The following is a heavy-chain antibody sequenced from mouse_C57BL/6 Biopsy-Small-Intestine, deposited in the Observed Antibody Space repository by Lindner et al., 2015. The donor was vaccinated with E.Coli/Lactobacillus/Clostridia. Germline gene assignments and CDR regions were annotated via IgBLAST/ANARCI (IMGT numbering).Heavy chain of an antibody. CDR2: ISDGGSYT. V-gene: IGHV5-4*01. Sequence: VQLQESGGRLSEAWRVPETLLCSLWIHFSSYAMSWVRQTPEKRLEWVATISDGGSYTYYPDNVKGRFTISRDNAKNNLYLQMSHLKSEDTAMYYCAREGGAMDYWGQGTSVTVSS. J-gene: IGHJ4*01. CDR1: IHFSSYA. CDR3: AREGGAMDY.